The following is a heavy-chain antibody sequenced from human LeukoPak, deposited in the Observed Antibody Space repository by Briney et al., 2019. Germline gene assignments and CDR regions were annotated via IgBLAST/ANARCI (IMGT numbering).Heavy chain of an antibody. CDR2: ISSSSSYI. V-gene: IGHV3-21*01. D-gene: IGHD6-19*01. Sequence: SGGSLRLSCAASGFTFSSYSMNWVRQAPGKGLEWVSSISSSSSYIYYAGSVKGRFTISRDNAKNSLYLQMNSLRAEDTAVYYCARDAPSGWSRLGYFDYWGQGTLVTVSS. CDR3: ARDAPSGWSRLGYFDY. CDR1: GFTFSSYS. J-gene: IGHJ4*02.